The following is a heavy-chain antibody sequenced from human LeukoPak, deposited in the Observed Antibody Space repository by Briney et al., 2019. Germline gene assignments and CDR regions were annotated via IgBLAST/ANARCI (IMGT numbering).Heavy chain of an antibody. CDR1: GYTFTSYG. Sequence: ASVKVSCKASGYTFTSYGISWVRQAPGQGLEWMGWISAYNGNTNYAQKLQGRVTMTTDTSTSTAYMELRSLRSDDTAVCYCASLRCTNGVCYTRGAFDIWGQGTMVTVSS. J-gene: IGHJ3*02. CDR3: ASLRCTNGVCYTRGAFDI. D-gene: IGHD2-8*01. CDR2: ISAYNGNT. V-gene: IGHV1-18*01.